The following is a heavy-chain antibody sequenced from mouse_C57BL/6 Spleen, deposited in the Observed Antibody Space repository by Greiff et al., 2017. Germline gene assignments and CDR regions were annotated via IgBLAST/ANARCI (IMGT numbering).Heavy chain of an antibody. CDR1: GYTFTSYW. V-gene: IGHV1-64*01. D-gene: IGHD1-1*01. Sequence: VQLKQPGAELVKPGASVKLSCKASGYTFTSYWMHWVKQRPGQGLEWIGMIHPNSGSTNYNEKFKSKATLTVDKSSSTAYMQLSSLTSEDSAVYYCGTHGRLHFDYWGQGTTLTVSS. J-gene: IGHJ2*01. CDR2: IHPNSGST. CDR3: GTHGRLHFDY.